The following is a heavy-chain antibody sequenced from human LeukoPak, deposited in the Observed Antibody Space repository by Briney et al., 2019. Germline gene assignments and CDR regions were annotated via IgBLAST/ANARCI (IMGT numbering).Heavy chain of an antibody. CDR2: IAWDGSFE. Sequence: GGSLRLSCEASGFTFDSYTVHWVRHPPGEGLEWVSLIAWDGSFEFYADSVKGRFTISRDNSKNSLYLQMNALRPEDTAFYYCSRDIGMVVGTVLHSWGQGTLVTVSS. CDR1: GFTFDSYT. CDR3: SRDIGMVVGTVLHS. J-gene: IGHJ4*02. D-gene: IGHD1-7*01. V-gene: IGHV3-43*01.